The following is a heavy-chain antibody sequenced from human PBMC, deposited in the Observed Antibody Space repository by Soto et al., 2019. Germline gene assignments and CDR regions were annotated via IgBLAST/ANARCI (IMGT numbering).Heavy chain of an antibody. J-gene: IGHJ6*02. Sequence: SQTLSLTCAISGDSVSSNSAAWNWIRQSPSRGLEWLGRTYYRSKWYNDYAVSVKSRITINPDTSKNQFSLQLNSVTPEDTAVYYCARDRGSSSGWSYYYYGMDVWGQGTTVTVSS. V-gene: IGHV6-1*01. CDR2: TYYRSKWYN. CDR1: GDSVSSNSAA. D-gene: IGHD6-19*01. CDR3: ARDRGSSSGWSYYYYGMDV.